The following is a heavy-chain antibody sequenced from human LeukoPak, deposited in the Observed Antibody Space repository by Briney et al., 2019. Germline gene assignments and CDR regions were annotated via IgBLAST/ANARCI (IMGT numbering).Heavy chain of an antibody. Sequence: ASVKVSCKVSGYTLTELSMHWVRQAPGKGLEWMGGFDPEDGETIYAQKFQGRVTMTEDTSTDAAYMELSSLRSEDTAVYHCATGTTNAFDIWGQGTMVTVSS. D-gene: IGHD4-17*01. CDR1: GYTLTELS. J-gene: IGHJ3*02. V-gene: IGHV1-24*01. CDR3: ATGTTNAFDI. CDR2: FDPEDGET.